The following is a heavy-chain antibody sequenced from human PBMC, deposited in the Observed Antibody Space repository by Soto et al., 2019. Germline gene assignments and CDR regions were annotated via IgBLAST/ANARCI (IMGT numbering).Heavy chain of an antibody. Sequence: ASVKVSCKTSGYTFTSYGISWVRQAPGQGLEWMGWISTDKGKTIYAQKFQGRVTMTTDTSTSTGYLELRSLRSDDTAVYYCATRSPAFDYWGQGTLVTVSS. J-gene: IGHJ4*02. CDR2: ISTDKGKT. V-gene: IGHV1-18*01. CDR1: GYTFTSYG. CDR3: ATRSPAFDY.